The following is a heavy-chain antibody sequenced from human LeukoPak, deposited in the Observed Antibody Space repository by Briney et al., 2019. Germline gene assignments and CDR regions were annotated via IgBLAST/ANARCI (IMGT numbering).Heavy chain of an antibody. CDR1: GGSISSYY. D-gene: IGHD5-24*01. CDR2: IYYSGST. Sequence: SETLSLTCTVSGGSISSYYWSWIRQPPGKGLEWIGYIYYSGSTYYNPSLKSRVTISVDTSKNQFSLKLSSVTAADTAVYYCARPYRDGYNLDAFGIWGQGTMVTVSS. CDR3: ARPYRDGYNLDAFGI. J-gene: IGHJ3*02. V-gene: IGHV4-59*04.